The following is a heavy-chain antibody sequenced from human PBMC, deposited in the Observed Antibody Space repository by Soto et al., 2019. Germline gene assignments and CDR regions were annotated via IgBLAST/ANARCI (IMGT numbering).Heavy chain of an antibody. D-gene: IGHD2-2*01. CDR2: ILYDGSNK. Sequence: QVQLVESGGGVVQPGRSLRLSCAASGFTFSYYGMHWVRQAPGKGLQWVAAILYDGSNKDYADSVKGRLNISTDNLNKTLYLQLNSLRAVDSGVYYCSKGVLGRRLCGDFDIGGDWTMVAVSS. CDR3: SKGVLGRRLCGDFDI. V-gene: IGHV3-30*18. J-gene: IGHJ3*02. CDR1: GFTFSYYG.